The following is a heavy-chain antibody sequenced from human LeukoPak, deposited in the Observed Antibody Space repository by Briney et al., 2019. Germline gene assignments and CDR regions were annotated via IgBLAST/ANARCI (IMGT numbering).Heavy chain of an antibody. CDR2: IYYRGNT. J-gene: IGHJ4*02. CDR3: ARAGNNWSFDY. D-gene: IGHD1-1*01. Sequence: PSETLSLTYTVSGDSVSIYYWSWIRQPPGKGLEWIGYIYYRGNTNYNPPLKSRVTMAVDTSKNQFSLKVSSVTAADTAVYYCARAGNNWSFDYWGQGTLVTVSS. V-gene: IGHV4-59*02. CDR1: GDSVSIYY.